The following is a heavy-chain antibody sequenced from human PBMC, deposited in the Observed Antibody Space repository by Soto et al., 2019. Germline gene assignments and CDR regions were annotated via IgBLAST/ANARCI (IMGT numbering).Heavy chain of an antibody. CDR1: GFTFSSYG. Sequence: GGSLRLSCAASGFTFSSYGMHWVRQAPGKGLEWVAVISYDGSNKYYADSVKGRFTISRDNSKNTLYLQMNSLRAEDTAVYYCAKVIMTTVTTFWELYYYGMDVWGQGTTVTVSS. J-gene: IGHJ6*02. D-gene: IGHD4-17*01. CDR2: ISYDGSNK. V-gene: IGHV3-30*18. CDR3: AKVIMTTVTTFWELYYYGMDV.